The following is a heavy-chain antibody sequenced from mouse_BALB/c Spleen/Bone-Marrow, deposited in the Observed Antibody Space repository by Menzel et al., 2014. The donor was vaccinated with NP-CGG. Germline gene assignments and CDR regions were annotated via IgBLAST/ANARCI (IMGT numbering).Heavy chain of an antibody. CDR3: ARWAIYYDYGEDYAMDY. Sequence: EVQLQQSGPELVKPGASMKISCKASGYSFTGYTMNWVKQSHGKNLEWIGLINPYNGGTSYNQKFKGKATLTVDKSSSTAYMELLSLTSEDSAVYYCARWAIYYDYGEDYAMDYWGQGTSGTGSS. CDR1: GYSFTGYT. CDR2: INPYNGGT. V-gene: IGHV1-18*01. D-gene: IGHD2-4*01. J-gene: IGHJ4*01.